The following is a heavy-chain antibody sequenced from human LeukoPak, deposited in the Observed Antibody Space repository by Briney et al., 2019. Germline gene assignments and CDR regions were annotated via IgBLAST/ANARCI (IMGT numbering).Heavy chain of an antibody. CDR2: IYYSGST. V-gene: IGHV4-59*01. Sequence: PSETLSLTCTVSGGSISSYYWSWIRQPPGKGLEWIGYIYYSGSTNYNPSLKSRVTISVDTSKNQFSLKLSSVTAADTAVYYCARYRIVATHNWFYPWGQGTLVTVSS. D-gene: IGHD5-12*01. J-gene: IGHJ5*02. CDR1: GGSISSYY. CDR3: ARYRIVATHNWFYP.